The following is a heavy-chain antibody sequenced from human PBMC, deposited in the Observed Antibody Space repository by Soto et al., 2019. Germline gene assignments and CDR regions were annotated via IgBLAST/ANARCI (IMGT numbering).Heavy chain of an antibody. V-gene: IGHV1-69*01. J-gene: IGHJ6*02. CDR1: GGTFSSFA. CDR3: ARGNAMDV. D-gene: IGHD2-8*01. CDR2: IMPLLGTP. Sequence: QVQLVQSGAEVKKPGSSVKVSCKASGGTFSSFAINWMRQAPGQGLQWMGGIMPLLGTPNYAQRFQGRVTITADESTSTSYLELSSLSSEDTAVYYCARGNAMDVWGQGTTVTVSS.